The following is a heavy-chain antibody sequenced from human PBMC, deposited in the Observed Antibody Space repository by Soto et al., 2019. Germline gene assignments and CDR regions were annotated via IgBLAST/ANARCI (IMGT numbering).Heavy chain of an antibody. V-gene: IGHV3-30-3*01. Sequence: QVQLAESGGGVVQSGRSLRLSCAASGFTFSNYIMHWVRQAPGKGLEWVAVILDDGNNKYYADSVKGRFTISRDNSKNTLYLQMNSLRTADTAVYYCARDDEGGSYCDLGYWGQGTLVTVSS. CDR3: ARDDEGGSYCDLGY. D-gene: IGHD3-10*01. CDR1: GFTFSNYI. CDR2: ILDDGNNK. J-gene: IGHJ4*02.